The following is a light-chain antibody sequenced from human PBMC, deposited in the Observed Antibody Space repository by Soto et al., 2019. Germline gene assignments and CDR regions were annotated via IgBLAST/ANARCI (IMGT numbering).Light chain of an antibody. CDR2: EVN. CDR1: NSDIGSYNY. CDR3: SSYTSSNTWV. V-gene: IGLV2-14*01. J-gene: IGLJ3*02. Sequence: QSALTQPASVSGSHGQSITISCTGTNSDIGSYNYVSWYQQHPGKAPKLMIYEVNNRPSGVSNRFSGSKSGNTASLTISGLQSEDEADYYCSSYTSSNTWVFGGGTKLTVL.